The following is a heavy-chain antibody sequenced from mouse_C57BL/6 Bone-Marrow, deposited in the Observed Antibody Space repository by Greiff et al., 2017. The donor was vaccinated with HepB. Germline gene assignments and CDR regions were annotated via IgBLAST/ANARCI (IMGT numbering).Heavy chain of an antibody. Sequence: EVKVVESGGDLVKPGGSLKLSCAASGFTFSSYGMSWVRQTPDKRLEWVANISSGGSDTYYPDSVKGRFTISRDNAKNTPYLQMSSLKSEDTAMYYCARHDRGVYYAMDYWGQGTSVTVSS. CDR2: ISSGGSDT. J-gene: IGHJ4*01. CDR1: GFTFSSYG. V-gene: IGHV5-6*01. CDR3: ARHDRGVYYAMDY.